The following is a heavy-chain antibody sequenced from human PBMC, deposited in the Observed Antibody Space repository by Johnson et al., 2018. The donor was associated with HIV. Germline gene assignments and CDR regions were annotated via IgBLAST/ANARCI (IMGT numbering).Heavy chain of an antibody. CDR2: ISFDGGTK. V-gene: IGHV3-30*14. CDR3: AAGDSPGGAFDI. CDR1: GFTFGSYA. Sequence: QMQLVESGGGVVQPGRSLRLSCAASGFTFGSYAMHWVRQAPGKGLEWVALISFDGGTKYYADSVKGRFTISRDNSKNTLYLQMNSLRAEDTAVYYCAAGDSPGGAFDIWGQGTMVTVSS. J-gene: IGHJ3*02. D-gene: IGHD2-21*02.